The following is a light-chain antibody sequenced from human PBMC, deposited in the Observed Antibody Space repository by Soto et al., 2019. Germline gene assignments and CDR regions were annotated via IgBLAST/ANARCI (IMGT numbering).Light chain of an antibody. J-gene: IGLJ3*02. CDR2: DVS. CDR1: SSDVGAYNY. CDR3: ISYAGSSIWV. V-gene: IGLV2-8*01. Sequence: QSVLTQPPSASGSPGQSVTISCTGTSSDVGAYNYVSWYQQHPGKAPKLMIYDVSNRPSGVPDRFSGSKSGNTASLTVSGLQAEDEADFYCISYAGSSIWVFGGGTKLTLL.